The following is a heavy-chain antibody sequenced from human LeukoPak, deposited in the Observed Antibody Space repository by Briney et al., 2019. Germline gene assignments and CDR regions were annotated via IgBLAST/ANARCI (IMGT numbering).Heavy chain of an antibody. D-gene: IGHD4-23*01. CDR3: ATLTTVVTAYYFDY. J-gene: IGHJ4*02. Sequence: PSETLSLTCTVSGGSISSYYWSWIRQPPGKGLEWIGYIYHSGSTDYNPSIKSRVTISVDTSKSQFSLKLTSVTAADTAVYYCATLTTVVTAYYFDYWGQGTLVTVPS. CDR1: GGSISSYY. CDR2: IYHSGST. V-gene: IGHV4-4*09.